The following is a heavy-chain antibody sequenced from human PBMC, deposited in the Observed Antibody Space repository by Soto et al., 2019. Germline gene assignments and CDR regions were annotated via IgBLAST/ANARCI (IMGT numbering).Heavy chain of an antibody. CDR1: DGSSSGRGDC. V-gene: IGHV4-31*02. J-gene: IGHJ4*02. D-gene: IGHD5-12*01. CDR3: AARLLHSGHSHY. CDR2: IYYSGST. Sequence: SEPLSLRWSVSDGSSSGRGDCWSLIRQHPGKGLEWIGYIYYSGSTYYNPSLKSRVTISVDTSKNQFSLKLSSVTAADTAVYYRAARLLHSGHSHYRGQGTLVTVSP.